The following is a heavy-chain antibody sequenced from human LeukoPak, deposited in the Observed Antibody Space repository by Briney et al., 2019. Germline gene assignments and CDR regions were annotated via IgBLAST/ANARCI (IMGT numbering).Heavy chain of an antibody. CDR2: ISAYSGNT. D-gene: IGHD1-7*01. V-gene: IGHV1-18*01. CDR1: GYTFTSYG. CDR3: ERDHSNWNYAPDF. Sequence: ASVKVSCKASGYTFTSYGISGVRQAPGQGLECMGWISAYSGNTNYAQKLQGRVTMTTDPSTGTAYLDVRRLTSYDTAIYYCERDHSNWNYAPDFWGQGTLVIVSS. J-gene: IGHJ4*02.